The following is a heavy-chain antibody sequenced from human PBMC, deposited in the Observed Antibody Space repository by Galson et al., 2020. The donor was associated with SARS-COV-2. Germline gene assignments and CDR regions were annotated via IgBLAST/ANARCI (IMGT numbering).Heavy chain of an antibody. J-gene: IGHJ6*03. V-gene: IGHV5-10-1*01. CDR2: IDPSDSYT. D-gene: IGHD3-22*01. Sequence: HGESLKISCKGSGYSFTSYWISWVRQMPGKGLEWMGRIDPSDSYTNYSPSFQGHVTISADKSISTAYLQWSSLKASDTAMYYCARPTHLYDSSGAYYYYMDVWGKGTTVTVSS. CDR3: ARPTHLYDSSGAYYYYMDV. CDR1: GYSFTSYW.